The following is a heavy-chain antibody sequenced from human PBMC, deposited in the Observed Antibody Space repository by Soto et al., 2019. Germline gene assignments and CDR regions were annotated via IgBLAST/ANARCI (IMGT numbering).Heavy chain of an antibody. CDR3: ARAPMVLSRSYFDS. CDR2: TSYSGNT. D-gene: IGHD2-8*01. V-gene: IGHV4-59*01. Sequence: SETLSLTCTVSGGSISNFYWSWIRQPPGKGLEWIGYTSYSGNTNYNPSLKGRVSISVDTSKNQLSLNLTSVTAADTAVYYCARAPMVLSRSYFDSWGQGTPVTVSS. J-gene: IGHJ4*02. CDR1: GGSISNFY.